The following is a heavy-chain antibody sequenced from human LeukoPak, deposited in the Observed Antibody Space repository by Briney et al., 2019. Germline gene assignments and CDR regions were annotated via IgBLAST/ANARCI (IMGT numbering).Heavy chain of an antibody. CDR1: GVTFSSHS. V-gene: IGHV3-74*01. CDR3: ARGPTIPIAAAGTGYFYGMDV. Sequence: PGGSLRLSCAASGVTFSSHSMHWVRQAPGKGLVWVSGISNDGTSTTYADSVKGRFTISRDNAKNTLYLQMHSLRAEDTAVYYCARGPTIPIAAAGTGYFYGMDVWGQGTTVTVSS. CDR2: ISNDGTST. D-gene: IGHD6-13*01. J-gene: IGHJ6*02.